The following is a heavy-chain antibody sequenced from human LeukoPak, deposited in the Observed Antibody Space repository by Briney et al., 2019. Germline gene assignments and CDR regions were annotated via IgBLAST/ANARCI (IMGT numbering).Heavy chain of an antibody. CDR3: ARGVTAGDY. CDR1: GFTFSSYG. CDR2: ISYDGSNK. D-gene: IGHD2-21*02. V-gene: IGHV3-30*03. J-gene: IGHJ4*02. Sequence: RPGGSLRLSCAASGFTFSSYGMHWVRQAPGKGLEWVAVISYDGSNKYYADSVKGRFTISRDNAKNSLLLQMNNLRADDTSLYYCARGVTAGDYWGQGTLVTVSS.